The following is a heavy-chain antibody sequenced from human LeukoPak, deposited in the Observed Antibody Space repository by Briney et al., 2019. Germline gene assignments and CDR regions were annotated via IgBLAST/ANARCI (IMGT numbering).Heavy chain of an antibody. D-gene: IGHD3-22*01. V-gene: IGHV3-23*01. Sequence: GGSLRLSCAASGFTFSSYSMNWVRQAPGKGLEWVSGISGSGDNTYYADSVKGRFTISRDNFKNTLYVQVNSLGTEDTAAYYCAKGSYYDSSGSFYFDYWGQGTLVTVSS. CDR2: ISGSGDNT. CDR3: AKGSYYDSSGSFYFDY. CDR1: GFTFSSYS. J-gene: IGHJ4*02.